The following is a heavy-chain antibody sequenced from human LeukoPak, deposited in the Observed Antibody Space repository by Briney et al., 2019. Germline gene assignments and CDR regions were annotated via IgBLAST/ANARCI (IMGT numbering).Heavy chain of an antibody. CDR1: GGTFSSYA. CDR2: IIPIFGTA. CDR3: ARVSPSPQGWFDP. Sequence: GASVKVSCKASGGTFSSYAISWVRQAPGQGLEWMGGIIPIFGTANYAQKFQGRVTMTRDTSTSTVYMELSSLRSEDTAVYYCARVSPSPQGWFDPWGQGTLVTVSS. V-gene: IGHV1-69*05. J-gene: IGHJ5*02.